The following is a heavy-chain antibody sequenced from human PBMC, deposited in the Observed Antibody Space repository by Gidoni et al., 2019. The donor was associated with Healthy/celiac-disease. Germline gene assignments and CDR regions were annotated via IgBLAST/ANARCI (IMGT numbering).Heavy chain of an antibody. D-gene: IGHD2-2*01. CDR3: ARVVPAARYYFDY. J-gene: IGHJ4*02. Sequence: QLQLQESGSGLVKPSQTLSLTCAVSGGSISSGGYSWSWIRQPPGKGLEWIGYIYHSGSTYYNPSLKSRVTISVDRSKNQFSLKLSSVTAADTAVYYCARVVPAARYYFDYWGQGTLVTVSS. V-gene: IGHV4-30-2*01. CDR1: GGSISSGGYS. CDR2: IYHSGST.